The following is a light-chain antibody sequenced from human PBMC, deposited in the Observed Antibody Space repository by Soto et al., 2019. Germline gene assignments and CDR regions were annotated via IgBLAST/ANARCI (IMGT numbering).Light chain of an antibody. V-gene: IGKV1-5*01. CDR1: QSISSW. CDR3: QQSVLSPFT. J-gene: IGKJ3*01. CDR2: DAS. Sequence: DIQMTQSPSTLSASVGDRVTITCRASQSISSWLAWYQQKPGKAPKLLIYDASSLESGVPSRFSGSGSGTDFTLTISSLEPEDFALYYCQQSVLSPFTFGPGTKVDIK.